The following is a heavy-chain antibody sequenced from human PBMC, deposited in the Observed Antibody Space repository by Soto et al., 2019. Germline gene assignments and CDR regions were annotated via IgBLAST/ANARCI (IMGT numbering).Heavy chain of an antibody. D-gene: IGHD3-16*01. J-gene: IGHJ6*03. CDR2: ISGSGST. Sequence: EVQLLESGGGLVQPGGSLRLSCAASGFTVSSYAMSWVRQAPGKGLEWVSAISGSGSTSSADSVKSRFTISRDSSKNTVYLEMNSLRAEDTAVCYCAKALRFTFLTGYYMDVWGIGTTVTVSS. CDR1: GFTVSSYA. V-gene: IGHV3-23*01. CDR3: AKALRFTFLTGYYMDV.